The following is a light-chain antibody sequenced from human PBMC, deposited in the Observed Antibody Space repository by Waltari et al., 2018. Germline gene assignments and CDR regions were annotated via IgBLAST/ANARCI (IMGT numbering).Light chain of an antibody. CDR2: DAS. CDR1: QSVSSN. V-gene: IGKV3-15*01. J-gene: IGKJ1*01. Sequence: EVVMTPSPATLSVSPGERDTLSCRASQSVSSNLAWYQQKPGQAPRLLIYDASTRATGIPGRFSGSGSGTEFTLTISTMQSEDFAVYYCQQYNNWPLTFGQGTKVEIK. CDR3: QQYNNWPLT.